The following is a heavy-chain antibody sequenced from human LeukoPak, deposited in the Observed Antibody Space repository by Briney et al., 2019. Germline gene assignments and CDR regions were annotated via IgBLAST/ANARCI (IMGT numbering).Heavy chain of an antibody. CDR3: ARVSSGYDPFDN. Sequence: SETLSLTCTVSGGSISSYYWSWIRQPPGKGLEWIGYIYYSGSTNYNPSLKSRVTISVDRSKNQFSLKLSSVTAADTAVYYCARVSSGYDPFDNWGQGILVTVSS. J-gene: IGHJ4*02. D-gene: IGHD5-12*01. V-gene: IGHV4-59*12. CDR2: IYYSGST. CDR1: GGSISSYY.